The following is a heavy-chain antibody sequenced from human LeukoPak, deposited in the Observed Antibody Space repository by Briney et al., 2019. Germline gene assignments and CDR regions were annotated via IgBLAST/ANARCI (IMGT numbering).Heavy chain of an antibody. J-gene: IGHJ6*02. V-gene: IGHV4-34*01. Sequence: SETLSLTCAVYGGSFSGYYWSWIRQPPGKGLEWIGEINHSGSTNYNPSLKSRVTISVDTSKSQFSLKLSSVTAADTAVYYCASLLYDFWGGYYGMDVWGQGTTVTVSS. CDR1: GGSFSGYY. CDR2: INHSGST. D-gene: IGHD3-3*01. CDR3: ASLLYDFWGGYYGMDV.